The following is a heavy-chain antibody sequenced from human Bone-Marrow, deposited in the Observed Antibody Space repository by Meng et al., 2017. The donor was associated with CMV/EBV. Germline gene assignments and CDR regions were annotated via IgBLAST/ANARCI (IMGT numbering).Heavy chain of an antibody. CDR2: ISYDGSNK. Sequence: GESLKISCAASGFTFSSYAMHWVRQAPGKGLEWVAVISYDGSNKYYADSVKGRFTISRDNSKNTLYLQMNSLRAEDTAVYYCAKGGSRITMIVVVMDDAFDIWGQGTMVTVSS. CDR3: AKGGSRITMIVVVMDDAFDI. D-gene: IGHD3-22*01. CDR1: GFTFSSYA. V-gene: IGHV3-30-3*01. J-gene: IGHJ3*02.